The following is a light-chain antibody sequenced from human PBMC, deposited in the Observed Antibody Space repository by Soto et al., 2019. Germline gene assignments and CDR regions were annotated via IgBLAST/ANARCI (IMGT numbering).Light chain of an antibody. Sequence: QPVLTQSSSASASLGSSVKLTCTLSSGHSSYIIAWHQQQPGKAPRYLMKLEGSGSYNKGSGVPDRFSGSSSGADRYLTISNLQFEDEADYYCETSDSTTRVFCGGPQLAFL. V-gene: IGLV4-60*02. J-gene: IGLJ3*02. CDR3: ETSDSTTRV. CDR1: SGHSSYI. CDR2: LEGSGSY.